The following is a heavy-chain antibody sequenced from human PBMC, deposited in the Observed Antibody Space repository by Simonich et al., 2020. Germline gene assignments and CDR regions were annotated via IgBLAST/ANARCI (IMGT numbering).Heavy chain of an antibody. J-gene: IGHJ1*01. CDR2: INHSGST. Sequence: QVQLQQWGAGLLKPSETLSLTCAVYGGSFSGYYWSWIRQPPGKGLEWIGEINHSGSTNSNPALKRRVTISVDTSQNQFSLKLSSVTAADTAVYYCARGLRVAAAGTAFQHWGQGTLVTVSS. CDR1: GGSFSGYY. D-gene: IGHD6-13*01. V-gene: IGHV4-34*01. CDR3: ARGLRVAAAGTAFQH.